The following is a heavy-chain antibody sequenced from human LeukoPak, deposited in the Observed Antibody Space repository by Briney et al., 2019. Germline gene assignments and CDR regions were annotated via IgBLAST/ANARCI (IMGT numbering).Heavy chain of an antibody. D-gene: IGHD6-13*01. Sequence: GGSLRLSCVASGLTFSSYWMHWVRQAPGKGLVWVSRINNDGSSTSYADSVKGRFTISRDNAKNTLYLQMNSLRAEDTAVYYCARPTKEGSSWYWWFDPWGQGTLVTVSS. J-gene: IGHJ5*02. V-gene: IGHV3-74*01. CDR3: ARPTKEGSSWYWWFDP. CDR1: GLTFSSYW. CDR2: INNDGSST.